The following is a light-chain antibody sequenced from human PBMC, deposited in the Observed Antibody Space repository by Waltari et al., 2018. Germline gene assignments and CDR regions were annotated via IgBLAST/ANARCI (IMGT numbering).Light chain of an antibody. CDR3: CSYAGAV. Sequence: QSALTQPASVSGSPGQSITISCTGTSSGVGSYNLISWYQQHPGKAPKLMIYEGSKRPSGVSNRFSGSNSGNTASLTISGLQAEDEADYYCCSYAGAVFGGGTKLTIL. J-gene: IGLJ3*02. V-gene: IGLV2-23*01. CDR1: SSGVGSYNL. CDR2: EGS.